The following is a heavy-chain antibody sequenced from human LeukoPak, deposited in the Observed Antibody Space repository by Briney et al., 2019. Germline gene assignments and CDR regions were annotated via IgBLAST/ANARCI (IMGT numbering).Heavy chain of an antibody. CDR2: INPNSGGT. D-gene: IGHD2-2*01. Sequence: ASVKVSCKASGYTFTGYYMHWVRQAPGQGLEWMGWINPNSGGTNYAQKFQGRVTMTRDTSISTAYMELSRLRSDDTAVYYCARSAGNVVGSYYMDVWGKGTTVTVSS. V-gene: IGHV1-2*02. CDR1: GYTFTGYY. CDR3: ARSAGNVVGSYYMDV. J-gene: IGHJ6*03.